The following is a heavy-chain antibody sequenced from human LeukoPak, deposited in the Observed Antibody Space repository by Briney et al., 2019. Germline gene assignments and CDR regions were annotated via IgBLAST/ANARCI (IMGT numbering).Heavy chain of an antibody. CDR3: ARGHCSGGRCYSSLYDY. CDR1: GFTFSSYY. CDR2: IRQDGSEK. Sequence: GGSLRLSCAASGFTFSSYYMSWVRQAPGKGLEWVANIRQDGSEKYYADSVQGRFTISRDNAKNSLYPQMNSLRVEDTAVYYCARGHCSGGRCYSSLYDYWGLGTLVTVSS. J-gene: IGHJ4*02. V-gene: IGHV3-7*01. D-gene: IGHD2-15*01.